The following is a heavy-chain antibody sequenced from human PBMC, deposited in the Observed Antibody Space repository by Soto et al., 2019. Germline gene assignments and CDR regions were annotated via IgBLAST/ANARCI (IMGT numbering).Heavy chain of an antibody. CDR2: LTANGNT. CDR1: GFTFSSYA. CDR3: ARDALGLDV. V-gene: IGHV3-23*01. J-gene: IGHJ6*02. Sequence: QLLESGGGLVQPGGSLRLSCAASGFTFSSYAMSWVRQAPGKGLEWVSVLTANGNTIYADAVKGRFTVSRDISKNTVYLQLNSVTVEDTGLYYCARDALGLDVWGQGTTVTVSS.